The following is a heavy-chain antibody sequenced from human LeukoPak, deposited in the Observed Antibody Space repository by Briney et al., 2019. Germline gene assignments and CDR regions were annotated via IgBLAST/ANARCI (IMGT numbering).Heavy chain of an antibody. Sequence: SGPTLVKPTQTLTLTCTFSGFSLTTSGVGVGWIRQPPGKALEWLALIYWDDDSRYSPSVRSRLTITKDTSGDQVVLTMTNMDPVDTATYYCAHPYKWNSPGAATDAFDIWGQGTMVTVSS. CDR3: AHPYKWNSPGAATDAFDI. V-gene: IGHV2-5*02. J-gene: IGHJ3*02. CDR1: GFSLTTSGVG. D-gene: IGHD1-7*01. CDR2: IYWDDDS.